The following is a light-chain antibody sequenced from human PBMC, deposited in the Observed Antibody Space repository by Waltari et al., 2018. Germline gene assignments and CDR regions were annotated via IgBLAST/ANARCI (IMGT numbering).Light chain of an antibody. J-gene: IGKJ4*01. CDR1: QGISSY. V-gene: IGKV1-27*01. CDR2: SAS. CDR3: QRTYNALSLT. Sequence: DIQLTHSPSSLSASVGDRVSITCRVSQGISSYLNWCRQNPGKVPQLLIYSASSLQSGVPSRFRGSGSGTDFILTISSLQPEDVARYYGQRTYNALSLTCGGGTKVEIK.